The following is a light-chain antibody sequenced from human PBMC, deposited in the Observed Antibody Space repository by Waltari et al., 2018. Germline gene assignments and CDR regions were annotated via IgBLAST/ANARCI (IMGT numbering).Light chain of an antibody. CDR2: EVF. J-gene: IGLJ1*01. CDR3: CSYAGRGTYV. Sequence: QSALTQPASVSGTPGQSITIPCSGTTSDVGSYYLVPWYQQHPGEAPKLLICEVFKRPPDTSSRFSGAKSGSTASLTISGLQPEDEADYYCCSYAGRGTYVFGSGTKVTVL. V-gene: IGLV2-23*02. CDR1: TSDVGSYYL.